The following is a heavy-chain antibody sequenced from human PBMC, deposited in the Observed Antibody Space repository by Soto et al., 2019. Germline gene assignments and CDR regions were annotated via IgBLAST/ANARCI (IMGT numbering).Heavy chain of an antibody. Sequence: ASVKVSCKASGYTFTSYYMHSPRQAPGQGLEWMGIINPSGGSTSYAQKFQGRVTMTRDTSTSTVYMELSSLRSEDTAVYYCARGVGDILTRYHFDYWGQGTLVTVSS. CDR2: INPSGGST. V-gene: IGHV1-46*03. CDR1: GYTFTSYY. CDR3: ARGVGDILTRYHFDY. J-gene: IGHJ4*02. D-gene: IGHD3-9*01.